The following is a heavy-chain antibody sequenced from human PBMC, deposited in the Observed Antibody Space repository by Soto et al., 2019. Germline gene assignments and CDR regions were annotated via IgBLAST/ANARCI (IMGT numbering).Heavy chain of an antibody. CDR3: ARDKTGRSRRLVY. CDR2: IIPIFGTA. Sequence: QVQLVQSGAEVKKPGSSVKVSCKTSGGTFSSYVISWVRQAPGQGLEWMGSIIPIFGTANYAQKFQGRVTITADESTSTAYMELSSLRSEDTAVFYCARDKTGRSRRLVYWGQGTLVTVSS. J-gene: IGHJ4*02. CDR1: GGTFSSYV. V-gene: IGHV1-69*18.